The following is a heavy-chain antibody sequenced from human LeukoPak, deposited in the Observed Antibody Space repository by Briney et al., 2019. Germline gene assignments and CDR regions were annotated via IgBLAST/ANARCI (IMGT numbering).Heavy chain of an antibody. CDR2: ISGSGGST. CDR1: GFTFSSYG. CDR3: ARGPSGSYLYYYYYYMDV. D-gene: IGHD1-26*01. V-gene: IGHV3-23*01. J-gene: IGHJ6*03. Sequence: GGSLRLSCAASGFTFSSYGMSWVRQAPGKGLEWVSAISGSGGSTYYADSVKGRFIISRDNSKNTLYLQMNSLRAEDTAVYYCARGPSGSYLYYYYYYMDVWGKGTTVTVSS.